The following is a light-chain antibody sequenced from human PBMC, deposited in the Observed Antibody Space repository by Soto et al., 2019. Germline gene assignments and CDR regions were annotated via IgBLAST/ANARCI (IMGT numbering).Light chain of an antibody. CDR1: NIGSRS. V-gene: IGLV3-21*04. Sequence: SYELTQPPSVSVAPGKTANITCGGNNIGSRSVHWYQQKPGQAPVLVIYYDSDRPSGIPERFSGSNSGNTATLTISRVEAGDEADYYCQVWDSSSFYVFGTGTKLTVL. J-gene: IGLJ1*01. CDR2: YDS. CDR3: QVWDSSSFYV.